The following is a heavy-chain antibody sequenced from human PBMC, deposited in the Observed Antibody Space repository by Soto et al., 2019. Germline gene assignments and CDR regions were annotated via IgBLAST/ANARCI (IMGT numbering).Heavy chain of an antibody. CDR1: GFTFSSYG. J-gene: IGHJ6*02. CDR2: IWYDGSNK. CDR3: ARDLDSSSWYPSYYYYYGMDV. D-gene: IGHD6-13*01. Sequence: LRLSCAASGFTFSSYGMHWVRQAPGKGLEWVAVIWYDGSNKYYADSVKGRFTISRDNSKNTLYLQMSSLRAEDTAVYYCARDLDSSSWYPSYYYYYGMDVWGQGTTVTVSS. V-gene: IGHV3-33*01.